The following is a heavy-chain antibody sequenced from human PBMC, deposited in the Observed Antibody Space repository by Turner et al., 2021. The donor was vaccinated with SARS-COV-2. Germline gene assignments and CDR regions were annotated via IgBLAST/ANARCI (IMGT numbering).Heavy chain of an antibody. CDR1: GYTFTGYS. CDR3: ARGGLYYYDSSAYYGDAFDI. D-gene: IGHD3-22*01. CDR2: INPNSGGT. V-gene: IGHV1-2*02. J-gene: IGHJ3*02. Sequence: QMQLVQSGAEVKKPCASVNVSCQASGYTFTGYSMHWVRQAPGQGLEWMRWINPNSGGTNNAQKFQGRVTMTRDTTISTAYMELSRLRSDDTAVYYCARGGLYYYDSSAYYGDAFDIWGQGTMVTVSS.